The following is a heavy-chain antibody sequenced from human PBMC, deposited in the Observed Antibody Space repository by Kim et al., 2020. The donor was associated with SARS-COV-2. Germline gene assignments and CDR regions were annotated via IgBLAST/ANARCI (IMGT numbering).Heavy chain of an antibody. Sequence: GGSLRLSCAASGFTFSSYAMSWVRQAPGKGLEWVSAISGSGGSTYYADSVKGRFTISRDNSKNTLYLQMNSLRAEDTAVYYCAKAGSTAMVSWVMKRYRSWFDPWGQGTLVTVSS. CDR1: GFTFSSYA. CDR3: AKAGSTAMVSWVMKRYRSWFDP. V-gene: IGHV3-23*01. CDR2: ISGSGGST. J-gene: IGHJ5*02. D-gene: IGHD5-18*01.